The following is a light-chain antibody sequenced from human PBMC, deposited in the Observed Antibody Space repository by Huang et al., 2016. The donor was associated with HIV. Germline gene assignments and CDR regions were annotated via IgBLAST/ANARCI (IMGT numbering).Light chain of an antibody. CDR3: QQVDSYPRT. CDR1: RDIKTY. CDR2: AAS. Sequence: IQLTQSPSSLSASVGDRVTITCRASRDIKTYLAWFHQRPGRAPKFLVFAASFLESGVPSRFSGSGSGTEFTLTINGLQPEDFGTYYCQQVDSYPRTFGQGTNVDVK. J-gene: IGKJ1*01. V-gene: IGKV1-9*01.